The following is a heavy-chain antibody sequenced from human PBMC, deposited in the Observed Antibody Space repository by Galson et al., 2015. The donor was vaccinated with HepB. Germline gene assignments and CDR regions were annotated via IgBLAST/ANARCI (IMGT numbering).Heavy chain of an antibody. CDR3: VTGQAFDI. CDR1: GFIFSNAW. Sequence: SLRLSCAGSGFIFSNAWMSWVRQAPGKGLEWVARIKSTANGATIDYAALVQGRFTISRDDSRNRASLQMNSLTTEDTGVYYCVTGQAFDIWGQGTLVTVSS. J-gene: IGHJ3*02. V-gene: IGHV3-15*01. CDR2: IKSTANGATI.